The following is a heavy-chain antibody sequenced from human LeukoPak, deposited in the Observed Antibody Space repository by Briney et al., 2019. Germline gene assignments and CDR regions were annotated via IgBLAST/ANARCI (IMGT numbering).Heavy chain of an antibody. V-gene: IGHV3-64*01. Sequence: GGSLRLSCTASGFTFSSYGMHWVRQAPGKGLEYVSAISSNGGSTYYANSVKGRFTISRDNSKNMLYLQMGSLRAEDMAVYYCARDRCGGNECWRYFEYWGQGTLVTVSS. CDR3: ARDRCGGNECWRYFEY. CDR1: GFTFSSYG. J-gene: IGHJ4*02. CDR2: ISSNGGST. D-gene: IGHD2-21*01.